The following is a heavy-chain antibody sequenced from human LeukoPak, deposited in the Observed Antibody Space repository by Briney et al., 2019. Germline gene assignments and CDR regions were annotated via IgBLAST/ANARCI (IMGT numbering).Heavy chain of an antibody. D-gene: IGHD3-9*01. CDR3: ARAQNSYRILTASLYYFDS. CDR1: EFSVGSNY. J-gene: IGHJ4*02. Sequence: PGGSLRLSCAASEFSVGSNYMTWVRQAPGKGLEWVSLIYSGGSTYYADSVKGRFTISRDNSNNTLYLQMNSLRAEDTAVYYCARAQNSYRILTASLYYFDSWGQGTLVTVSS. V-gene: IGHV3-66*01. CDR2: IYSGGST.